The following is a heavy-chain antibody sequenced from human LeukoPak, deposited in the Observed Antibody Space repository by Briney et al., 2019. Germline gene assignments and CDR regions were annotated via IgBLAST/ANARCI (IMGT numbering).Heavy chain of an antibody. D-gene: IGHD3-22*01. CDR3: AREPEITMIIAVIGGPLDY. Sequence: GRSLRLSCAASGFTFSSYAMHWVRQAPGKGLEWVAVISYDGSNKYYADSVKGRFTISRDNRKNTLYLQMTSLRAEDTAVYYCAREPEITMIIAVIGGPLDYWGQGTLVTVSS. J-gene: IGHJ4*02. V-gene: IGHV3-30*04. CDR2: ISYDGSNK. CDR1: GFTFSSYA.